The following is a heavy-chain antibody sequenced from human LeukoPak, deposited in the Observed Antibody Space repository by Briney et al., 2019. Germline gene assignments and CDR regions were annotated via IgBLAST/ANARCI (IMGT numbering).Heavy chain of an antibody. V-gene: IGHV1-69*13. J-gene: IGHJ5*02. CDR1: GYTFTSYG. Sequence: ASVKVYCKASGYTFTSYGISWVRQAPGQGLEWMGGIIPIFGTANYAQKFQGRVTITADESTSTAYMELSSLRSEDTAVYYCARARSYYYGSGSYYKDSWFDPWGQGTLVTVSS. CDR2: IIPIFGTA. CDR3: ARARSYYYGSGSYYKDSWFDP. D-gene: IGHD3-10*01.